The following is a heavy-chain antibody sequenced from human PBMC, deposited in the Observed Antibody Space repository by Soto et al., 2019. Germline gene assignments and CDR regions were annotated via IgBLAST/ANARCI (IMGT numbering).Heavy chain of an antibody. CDR2: MNPNSGNT. J-gene: IGHJ6*02. CDR1: GYTNTRYD. Sequence: GASVKFSCKASGYTNTRYDISWVRQDTGQGLEWMGWMNPNSGNTVYAQKFQGRVTMTRNTSISTAYMELSSLRSEDTAVYYCASTSYYDFWSGYYTPYYYGMDVWGQGTTVTVSS. V-gene: IGHV1-8*01. CDR3: ASTSYYDFWSGYYTPYYYGMDV. D-gene: IGHD3-3*01.